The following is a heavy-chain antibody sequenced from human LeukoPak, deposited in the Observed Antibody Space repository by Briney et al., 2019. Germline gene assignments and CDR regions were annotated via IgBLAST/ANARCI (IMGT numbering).Heavy chain of an antibody. CDR1: GYTFTSYG. J-gene: IGHJ5*02. Sequence: GASVKVSCKASGYTFTSYGISWVRQAPGQGLEWMGGIIPIFGTANYAQKFQGRVTITADKSTSTAYMELSSLRSEDTAVYYCAVTSGTVTTFIVNWFDPWGQGTLVTVSS. V-gene: IGHV1-69*06. CDR3: AVTSGTVTTFIVNWFDP. D-gene: IGHD4-17*01. CDR2: IIPIFGTA.